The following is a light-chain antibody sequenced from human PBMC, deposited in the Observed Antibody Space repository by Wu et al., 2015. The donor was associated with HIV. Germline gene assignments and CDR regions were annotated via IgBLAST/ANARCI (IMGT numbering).Light chain of an antibody. CDR3: QHYGSSFRA. Sequence: EIVLTQSPGTLSLSPGERATLSCRASQSVSSSYLAWYQQKPGQAPRLVIYGASSRAKGIPDRFRGSGSGTDFTLTISRLEPEDIAVYYCQHYGSSFRAFGQGTKVEIK. J-gene: IGKJ1*01. CDR1: QSVSSSY. CDR2: GAS. V-gene: IGKV3-20*01.